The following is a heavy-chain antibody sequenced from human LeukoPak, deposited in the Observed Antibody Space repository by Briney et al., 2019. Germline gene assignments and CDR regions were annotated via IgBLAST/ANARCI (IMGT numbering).Heavy chain of an antibody. CDR2: ISSSSYI. CDR3: ARQRGTLTLDY. V-gene: IGHV3-21*01. D-gene: IGHD1-14*01. CDR1: GFTFSSYS. J-gene: IGHJ4*02. Sequence: GGSLRLSCAASGFTFSSYSMNWVRQAPGKGLEWVSSISSSSYIYYAGSVKGRFTISRDNAKNSLYLQMNSLRAEDTAVYYCARQRGTLTLDYWGQGTLVTVSS.